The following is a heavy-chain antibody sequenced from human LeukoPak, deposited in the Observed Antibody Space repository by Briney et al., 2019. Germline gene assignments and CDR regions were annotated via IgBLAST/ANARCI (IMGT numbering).Heavy chain of an antibody. J-gene: IGHJ6*02. CDR2: IIPILGIA. Sequence: SVKVSCKASGGTFSSYAISWVRQAPGQGLEWMGRIIPILGIANYAQKFQGRVTITADKSTSTAYMELSSLRSEDTAVYYCASGYSYYYYGMDVWGQGTTVTVSS. CDR3: ASGYSYYYYGMDV. V-gene: IGHV1-69*04. CDR1: GGTFSSYA. D-gene: IGHD5-18*01.